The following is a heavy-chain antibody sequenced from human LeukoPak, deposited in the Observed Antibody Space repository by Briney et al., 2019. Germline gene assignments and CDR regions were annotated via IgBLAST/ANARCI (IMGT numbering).Heavy chain of an antibody. CDR1: GLTFTNHG. CDR3: ARDRAVSWLDS. V-gene: IGHV3-33*05. CDR2: ISLDGSRK. J-gene: IGHJ5*01. D-gene: IGHD3-10*01. Sequence: GGSLRLSCAASGLTFTNHGFHWVRQAPGRGLEWLTFISLDGSRKSYADSVKGRFTFSGDDSKNTLYLEMNSLRAEDTATYYCARDRAVSWLDSWGLGTLVTVSS.